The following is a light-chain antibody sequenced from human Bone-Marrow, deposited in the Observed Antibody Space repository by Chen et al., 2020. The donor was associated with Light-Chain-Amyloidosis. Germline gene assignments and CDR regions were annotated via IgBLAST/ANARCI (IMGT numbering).Light chain of an antibody. V-gene: IGLV2-14*03. J-gene: IGLJ1*01. CDR2: DVS. Sequence: QSALTQPASVSGSPGQSITISCTGTSRDVGRYNYVSWYQQHPGKVPKLIIHDVSDRPSGVSDRFSGSKSGNTASLTISGLQAEDEADYYCSSYTSTFPYVFGTGTRHTVL. CDR1: SRDVGRYNY. CDR3: SSYTSTFPYV.